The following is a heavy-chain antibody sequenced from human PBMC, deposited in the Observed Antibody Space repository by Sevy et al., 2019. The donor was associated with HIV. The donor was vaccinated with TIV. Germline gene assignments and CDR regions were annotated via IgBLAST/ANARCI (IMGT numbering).Heavy chain of an antibody. V-gene: IGHV3-48*02. Sequence: GGSLILSCAASGFNFRTYSMNWVRQAPGKGLEWVSYISSSSSTIFYADSVKGRFTISRDNAKNSLYLQMNSLRDEDTAVYYCARDPRDYYDSSQAYFDLWGRGTLVTVSS. CDR3: ARDPRDYYDSSQAYFDL. CDR2: ISSSSSTI. CDR1: GFNFRTYS. J-gene: IGHJ2*01. D-gene: IGHD3-22*01.